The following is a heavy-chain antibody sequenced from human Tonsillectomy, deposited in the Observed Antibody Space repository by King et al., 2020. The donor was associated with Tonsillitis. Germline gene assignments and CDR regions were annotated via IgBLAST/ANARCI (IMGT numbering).Heavy chain of an antibody. CDR3: ANSDYPYYGDYNRYGMDV. CDR1: GFTFSSYG. CDR2: ISYDGSNK. D-gene: IGHD4-17*01. V-gene: IGHV3-30*18. Sequence: VQLVESGGGVVQPGRSLRLSCAASGFTFSSYGMHWVRQAPGKGLEWVAVISYDGSNKYYADSVKGRFTIYRDNSKNTLYLQMNSLRAEDTAVYYCANSDYPYYGDYNRYGMDVWGQGTTVTVSS. J-gene: IGHJ6*02.